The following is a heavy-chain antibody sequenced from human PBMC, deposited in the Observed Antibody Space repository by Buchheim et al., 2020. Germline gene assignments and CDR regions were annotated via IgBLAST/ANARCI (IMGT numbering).Heavy chain of an antibody. CDR1: GFTFSSYW. CDR3: ARGGEWELLPGEYFQH. Sequence: VQLVESGGGLVQPGGSLRLSCAASGFTFSSYWMSWVRQAPGKGLEWVANIKQDGSEKYYVDYVKGRFTISRDNAKNSLYLQMNSLRAEDTAVYYCARGGEWELLPGEYFQHWGQGTL. D-gene: IGHD1-26*01. V-gene: IGHV3-7*01. J-gene: IGHJ1*01. CDR2: IKQDGSEK.